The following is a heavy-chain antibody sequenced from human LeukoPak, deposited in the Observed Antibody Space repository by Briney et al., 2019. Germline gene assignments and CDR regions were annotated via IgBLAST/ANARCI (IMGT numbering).Heavy chain of an antibody. J-gene: IGHJ4*02. CDR1: GFTFSSYA. D-gene: IGHD3-10*01. CDR3: AKGAYYGSDDYFDY. V-gene: IGHV3-23*01. CDR2: ISGSGGNT. Sequence: GGSLRLSCAASGFTFSSYAMHWVRQAPGKGLEWVSSISGSGGNTYYADSVKGRFTISRDNSKNMLYLQMNGLRAEDTAVYYCAKGAYYGSDDYFDYWGQGTLVTVSS.